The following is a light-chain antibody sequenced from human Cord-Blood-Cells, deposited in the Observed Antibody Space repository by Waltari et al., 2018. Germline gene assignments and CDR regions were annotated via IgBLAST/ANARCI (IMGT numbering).Light chain of an antibody. CDR2: DVS. CDR1: SSDVGGYNY. CDR3: SSYTSSRV. Sequence: QSALTQPVSVSGSPGQSITISCTGTSSDVGGYNYVSWYQQHPGKAPKLMIYDVSKRPSGVSNRFSGSKSGNTASLTSSGLQAEDEADYYCSSYTSSRVFGGGTKLTVL. V-gene: IGLV2-14*01. J-gene: IGLJ2*01.